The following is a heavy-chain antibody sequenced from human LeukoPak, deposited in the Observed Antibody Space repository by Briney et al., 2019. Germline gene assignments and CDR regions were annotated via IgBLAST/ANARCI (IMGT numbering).Heavy chain of an antibody. CDR3: ARESVATITDQSFLCGY. D-gene: IGHD5-12*01. V-gene: IGHV3-7*01. J-gene: IGHJ4*02. Sequence: GSLRLSCAASGFTFSSYWMSWVRQAPGKGLEWVANIKQDGSEKYYVDSVKGRFTIFRDNAKNSLYLQMNSLRAEDTAVYYCARESVATITDQSFLCGYWGQGTLVTVSS. CDR2: IKQDGSEK. CDR1: GFTFSSYW.